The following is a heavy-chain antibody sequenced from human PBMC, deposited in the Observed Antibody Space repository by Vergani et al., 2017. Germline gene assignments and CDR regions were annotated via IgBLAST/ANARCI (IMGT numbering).Heavy chain of an antibody. V-gene: IGHV3-21*01. CDR2: ISSSSSYI. Sequence: EVQLVESGGGLVKPGGSLRLSCAASGFTFSSYSMNWVRQAPGKGLEWVSSISSSSSYIYYADSVKGRFTISRDNAKNSLYLQMNSLRAEDTAVYYCAIDLSLRGGSYLTTYYYYGMDVWGQGTTVTVSS. CDR1: GFTFSSYS. D-gene: IGHD6-19*01. CDR3: AIDLSLRGGSYLTTYYYYGMDV. J-gene: IGHJ6*02.